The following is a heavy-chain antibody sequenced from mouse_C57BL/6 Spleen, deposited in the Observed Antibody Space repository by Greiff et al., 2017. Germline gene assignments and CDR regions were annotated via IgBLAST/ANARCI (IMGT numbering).Heavy chain of an antibody. J-gene: IGHJ2*01. V-gene: IGHV1-42*01. CDR3: ARSYGSSSYFDY. D-gene: IGHD1-1*01. CDR2: INPSTGGT. Sequence: VQLKQSGPELVKPGASVKISCKASGYSFTGYYMNWVKQSPEKSLEWIGEINPSTGGTTYNQKFKAKATLTVDKSSSTAYMQLKSLTSEDSAVYYCARSYGSSSYFDYWGQGTTLTVSS. CDR1: GYSFTGYY.